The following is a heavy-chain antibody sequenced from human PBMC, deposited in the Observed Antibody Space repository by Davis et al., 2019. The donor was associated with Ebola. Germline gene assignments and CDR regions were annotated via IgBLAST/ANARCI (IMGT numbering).Heavy chain of an antibody. J-gene: IGHJ5*02. V-gene: IGHV3-7*01. Sequence: GGSLRLSCAASGISFSNYWMTWVRQAPGKGLEWVANIKQDGSEEYYVASVKGRFTISRDNAKNSLYLQMNSLRAEDTAVYYCARDLRYSGSSRSWFDPWGQGTLVTVSS. CDR2: IKQDGSEE. CDR3: ARDLRYSGSSRSWFDP. D-gene: IGHD1-26*01. CDR1: GISFSNYW.